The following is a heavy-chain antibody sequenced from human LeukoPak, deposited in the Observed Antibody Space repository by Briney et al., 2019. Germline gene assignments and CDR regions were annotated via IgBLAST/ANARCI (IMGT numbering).Heavy chain of an antibody. Sequence: SVKVSCKASGGTFSSYAISWVRQAPGQGLEWMGRIIPILGIANYAQKFQGRVTITADKSTSTAYMELSSLRSEDTAVYYCARKDIAVAGTSYFDYWGQGTLVTVSS. CDR3: ARKDIAVAGTSYFDY. D-gene: IGHD6-19*01. V-gene: IGHV1-69*04. CDR1: GGTFSSYA. CDR2: IIPILGIA. J-gene: IGHJ4*02.